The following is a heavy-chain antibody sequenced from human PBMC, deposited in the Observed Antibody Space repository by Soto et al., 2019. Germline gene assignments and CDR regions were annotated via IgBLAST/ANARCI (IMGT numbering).Heavy chain of an antibody. CDR2: ISSTSSYI. D-gene: IGHD2-2*01. CDR1: GFTFSSYS. Sequence: GGSLRLSCAASGFTFSSYSMNWFRQAPGKGLEWVSSISSTSSYIYYADSVKGRFTISRDNAKNSLYLQMNSLRAEDTAVYYCARDYCSSTSCYYPWGQGALVTVSS. V-gene: IGHV3-21*01. J-gene: IGHJ5*02. CDR3: ARDYCSSTSCYYP.